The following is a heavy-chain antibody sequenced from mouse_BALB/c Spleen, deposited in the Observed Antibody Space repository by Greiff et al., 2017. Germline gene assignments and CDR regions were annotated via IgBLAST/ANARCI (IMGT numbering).Heavy chain of an antibody. CDR2: INSNGGST. J-gene: IGHJ1*01. V-gene: IGHV5-6-3*01. D-gene: IGHD1-1*01. Sequence: EVQVVESGGGLVQPGGSLKLSCAASGFTFSSYGMSWVRQTPDKRLELVATINSNGGSTYYPDSVKGRFTISRDNAKNTLYLQMSSLKSEDTAMYYCARGSSYQDYFDVWGAGTTVTVSS. CDR3: ARGSSYQDYFDV. CDR1: GFTFSSYG.